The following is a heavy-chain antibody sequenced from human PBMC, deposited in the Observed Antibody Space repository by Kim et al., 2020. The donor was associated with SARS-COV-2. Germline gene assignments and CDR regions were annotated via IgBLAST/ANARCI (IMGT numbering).Heavy chain of an antibody. J-gene: IGHJ4*02. D-gene: IGHD6-19*01. V-gene: IGHV1-2*06. Sequence: ASVKVSCKAAGYTFTGYFIHWVRQAPGQGLEWMGRINPNTGVTNYAQKFQDRVTMTRDTSITTAYMELNRLRSDDTAVCYCARWGAYSGALYGFDFWGRGALVTVSS. CDR2: INPNTGVT. CDR1: GYTFTGYF. CDR3: ARWGAYSGALYGFDF.